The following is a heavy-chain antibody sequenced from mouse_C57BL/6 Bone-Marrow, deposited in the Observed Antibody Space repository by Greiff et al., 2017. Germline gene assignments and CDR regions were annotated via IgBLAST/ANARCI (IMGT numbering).Heavy chain of an antibody. J-gene: IGHJ1*03. V-gene: IGHV5-15*01. CDR1: GFTFSDYG. CDR3: ARRGYSNLYWYFDV. D-gene: IGHD2-5*01. CDR2: ISNLAYSI. Sequence: EVQVVESGGGLVQPGGSLKLSCAASGFTFSDYGMAWVRQAPRKGPEWVAFISNLAYSIYYADTVTGRFTISRENAKNTLYLEMSSVRSEDTDMYYCARRGYSNLYWYFDVWGTGTTVTVSS.